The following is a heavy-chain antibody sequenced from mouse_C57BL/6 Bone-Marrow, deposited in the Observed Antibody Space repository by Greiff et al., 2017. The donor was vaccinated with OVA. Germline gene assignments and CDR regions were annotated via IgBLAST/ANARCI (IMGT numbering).Heavy chain of an antibody. Sequence: EVQLQQSGPVLVKPGASVKMSCKASGYTFTDYYMNWVKQSHGKSLEWIGVINPYNGGTSYNQKFKGKATLTVDKSSSTAYMELNSLTSEDSAVYYCADIYGNEAYWGQGTLVTVSA. CDR2: INPYNGGT. V-gene: IGHV1-19*01. D-gene: IGHD2-1*01. J-gene: IGHJ3*01. CDR1: GYTFTDYY. CDR3: ADIYGNEAY.